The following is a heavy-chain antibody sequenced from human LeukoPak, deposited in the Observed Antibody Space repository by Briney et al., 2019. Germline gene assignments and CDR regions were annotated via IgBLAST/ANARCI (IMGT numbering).Heavy chain of an antibody. Sequence: GGSLRLSCAASGFTFSSYSMNWVRQAPGKGLEWVSSISSSSSYIYYADSVKGRFTISRDNAKNSLYLQMNSLRAEDTAVYYCARNTDYYDSSGYYYVPFDYWGQGTLVTVSS. CDR2: ISSSSSYI. V-gene: IGHV3-21*01. CDR3: ARNTDYYDSSGYYYVPFDY. D-gene: IGHD3-22*01. CDR1: GFTFSSYS. J-gene: IGHJ4*02.